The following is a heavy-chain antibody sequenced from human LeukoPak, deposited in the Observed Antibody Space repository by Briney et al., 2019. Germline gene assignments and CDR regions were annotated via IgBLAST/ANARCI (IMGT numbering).Heavy chain of an antibody. V-gene: IGHV4-34*01. J-gene: IGHJ4*02. Sequence: NSSEALSLTCAVYGGSFSGYYWSWIRQPPGKGLEWIGEINHSGSTNYNPSLKSRVTISVDTSKNQFSLKLSSVTAADTALYYCARVGGEGDCSGGSCYSGGLDYWGQGTLVTVSS. CDR2: INHSGST. CDR3: ARVGGEGDCSGGSCYSGGLDY. CDR1: GGSFSGYY. D-gene: IGHD2-15*01.